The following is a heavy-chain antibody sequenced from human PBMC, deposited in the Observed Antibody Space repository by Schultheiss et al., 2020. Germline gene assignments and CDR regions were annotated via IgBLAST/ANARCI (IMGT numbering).Heavy chain of an antibody. J-gene: IGHJ6*02. CDR1: GGTFSSYA. V-gene: IGHV1-69*01. CDR2: IIPIFGTA. D-gene: IGHD3-10*01. Sequence: VKVSCKASGGTFSSYAISWVRQAPGQGLEWMGGIIPIFGTANYAQKFQGRVTITADESTSTAYMELSSLRSEDTAVYYCARWARGSGSYYYGMDVWGQGTTVTVSS. CDR3: ARWARGSGSYYYGMDV.